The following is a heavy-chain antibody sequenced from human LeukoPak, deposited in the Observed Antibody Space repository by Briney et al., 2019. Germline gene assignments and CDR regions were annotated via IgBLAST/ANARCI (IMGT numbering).Heavy chain of an antibody. CDR2: IKHDGSEK. V-gene: IGHV3-7*03. CDR1: GGSISSSNW. D-gene: IGHD1-26*01. J-gene: IGHJ4*02. CDR3: AKDKWKMGATQY. Sequence: GTLSLTCAVSGGSISSSNWWSWVRQAPGKGLEWVASIKHDGSEKYYVDSVRGRFTISRDNTMNSLYLQMNSLRAEDTAVYYCAKDKWKMGATQYWGQGTLVTVSS.